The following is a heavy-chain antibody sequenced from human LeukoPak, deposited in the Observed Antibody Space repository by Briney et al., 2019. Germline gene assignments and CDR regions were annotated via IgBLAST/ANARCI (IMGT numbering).Heavy chain of an antibody. D-gene: IGHD3-22*01. CDR1: GYTFTSYG. Sequence: ASVKVSCKASGYTFTSYGISWVRQAPGQGLEWMGWISAYNGNTNYAQKLQGRVTMTTDTSTSTAYMELRSLRSDDTAVYYCARDYYDSSGGWSFDYWGQGTLVTVSS. V-gene: IGHV1-18*01. CDR2: ISAYNGNT. J-gene: IGHJ4*02. CDR3: ARDYYDSSGGWSFDY.